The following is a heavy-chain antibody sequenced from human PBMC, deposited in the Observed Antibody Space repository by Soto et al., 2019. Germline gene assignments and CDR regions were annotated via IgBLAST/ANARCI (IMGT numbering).Heavy chain of an antibody. CDR3: ARDRGYSSGPPADV. J-gene: IGHJ6*02. CDR2: ISSNGGST. Sequence: EVQLVESGGGLVQPGGSLRLSCAASGFTFRTYAMHWVRQAPGKGLEYVSAISSNGGSTYYGNSVKGRFTISRDNSKNTLYLQMGSLRADDMAVYYCARDRGYSSGPPADVWGQGTTVTVSS. V-gene: IGHV3-64*01. D-gene: IGHD6-19*01. CDR1: GFTFRTYA.